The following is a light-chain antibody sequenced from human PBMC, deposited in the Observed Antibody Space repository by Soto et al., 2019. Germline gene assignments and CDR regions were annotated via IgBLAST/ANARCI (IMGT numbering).Light chain of an antibody. CDR1: QSVSSTY. CDR3: QQYSNPPFT. V-gene: IGKV3-20*01. J-gene: IGKJ3*01. Sequence: DMVLTQSPGTVSLSPGESATLSCRASQSVSSTYLAWYQHRPGQAPRLLIYGASTRATGIPGRFSGSGSGTDFTLTISRLEPEDSAVYYCQQYSNPPFTFGPGTKVDI. CDR2: GAS.